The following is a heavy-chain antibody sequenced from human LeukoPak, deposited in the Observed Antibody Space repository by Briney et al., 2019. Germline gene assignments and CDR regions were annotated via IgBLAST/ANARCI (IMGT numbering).Heavy chain of an antibody. CDR2: IRCDGSNE. CDR1: GFTFSSYD. Sequence: PGGSLRLSCAASGFTFSSYDMHWVRQAPGKGPEWVAIIRCDGSNENYAEFVKGRFTISRDNAKNSLYLQMNSLRAEDTAVYYCARDRGDDGSIKFDYWGQGTLVTVSS. J-gene: IGHJ4*02. CDR3: ARDRGDDGSIKFDY. V-gene: IGHV3-33*08. D-gene: IGHD1-1*01.